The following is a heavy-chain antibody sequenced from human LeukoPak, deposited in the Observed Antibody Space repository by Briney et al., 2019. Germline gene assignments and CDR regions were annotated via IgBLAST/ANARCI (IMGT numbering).Heavy chain of an antibody. CDR2: ISAYNGNT. CDR1: GYTFTSYG. D-gene: IGHD2/OR15-2a*01. CDR3: ARRQFSDGYYYYGMDV. J-gene: IGHJ6*02. V-gene: IGHV1-18*01. Sequence: ASVKVSCKASGYTFTSYGISWVRQAPGQGLEWMGWISAYNGNTNYAQKLQGRVTMTTDTSTSTAYMELRSLRSEDTAVYYCARRQFSDGYYYYGMDVWGQGTTVTVSS.